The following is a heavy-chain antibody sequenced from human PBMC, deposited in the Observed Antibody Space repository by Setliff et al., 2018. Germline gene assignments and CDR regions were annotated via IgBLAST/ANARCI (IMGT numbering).Heavy chain of an antibody. CDR3: ARGSIVGPTRGDFDF. D-gene: IGHD1-26*01. V-gene: IGHV1-18*01. J-gene: IGHJ4*02. CDR2: IITNTGKT. Sequence: ASVKVSCKASGYTFTNYGFTWVRQAPGQGLEWMGMIITNTGKTSYPKKFQGRVTMTTDTYTGTGYMELRSLKSEDTAVYYCARGSIVGPTRGDFDFWGLGTLVTVSS. CDR1: GYTFTNYG.